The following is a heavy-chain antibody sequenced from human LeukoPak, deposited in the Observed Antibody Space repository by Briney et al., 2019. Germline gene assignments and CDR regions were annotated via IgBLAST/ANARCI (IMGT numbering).Heavy chain of an antibody. CDR2: IPYDGSNK. CDR1: GFTFSTYA. J-gene: IGHJ3*02. V-gene: IGHV3-30*04. CDR3: AKPPRAGGWENDAFDI. D-gene: IGHD6-19*01. Sequence: PGGSLRLSCAASGFTFSTYAMHWVRQAPGKGLEWVAVIPYDGSNKYYADSVKGRFTISRENSKNRLYLQMNSLRAEDTAVYYCAKPPRAGGWENDAFDIWGQGTMVTVSS.